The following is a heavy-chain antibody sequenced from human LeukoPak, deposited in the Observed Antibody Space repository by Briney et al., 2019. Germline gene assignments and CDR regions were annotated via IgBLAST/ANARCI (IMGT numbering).Heavy chain of an antibody. J-gene: IGHJ3*02. CDR3: ARGGREAFDI. Sequence: SVKVSCKASGYTFTGYYMHWVRQAPGQGLEWMGRIIPILGIANYAQKFQGRVTITADKSTSTAYMELSSLRSEDTAVYYCARGGREAFDIWGQGTMVTVSS. V-gene: IGHV1-69*04. D-gene: IGHD1-26*01. CDR1: GYTFTGYY. CDR2: IIPILGIA.